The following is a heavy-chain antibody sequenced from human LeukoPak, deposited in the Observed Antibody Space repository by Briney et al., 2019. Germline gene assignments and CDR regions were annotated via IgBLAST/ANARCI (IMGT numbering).Heavy chain of an antibody. J-gene: IGHJ4*02. D-gene: IGHD1-26*01. Sequence: PSETLSLTCAVYGGSFSSYYWSWIRQPPGKGLEWIGYIYYSGSTNYNPSLKSRVTISVDTSKNQFSLKLSSVTAADTAVYYCARGGIVGATTFDYWGQGTLVTVSS. CDR2: IYYSGST. V-gene: IGHV4-59*01. CDR1: GGSFSSYY. CDR3: ARGGIVGATTFDY.